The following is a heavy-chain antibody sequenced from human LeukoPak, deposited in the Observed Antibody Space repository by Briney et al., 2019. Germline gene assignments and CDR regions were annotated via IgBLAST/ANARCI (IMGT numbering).Heavy chain of an antibody. J-gene: IGHJ3*02. D-gene: IGHD2-8*01. Sequence: GGSLGLSCAASGFTFSSYAMSWVRQAPGKGLEWVSDISGSGGSTYYADFVKGRLTISRDNSKNTLYLQMNSLRAEDTALYYCAKSISRPVTNAFDIWGQGTMVTVSS. CDR3: AKSISRPVTNAFDI. CDR1: GFTFSSYA. CDR2: ISGSGGST. V-gene: IGHV3-23*01.